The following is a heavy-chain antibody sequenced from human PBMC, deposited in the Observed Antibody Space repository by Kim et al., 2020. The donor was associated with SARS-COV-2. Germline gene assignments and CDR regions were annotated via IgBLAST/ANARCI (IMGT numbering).Heavy chain of an antibody. CDR2: IFHTGAT. J-gene: IGHJ6*02. V-gene: IGHV4-4*02. CDR3: ARAERLCSGGPSFYYFYGMDV. CDR1: GDSITSTNW. D-gene: IGHD2-15*01. Sequence: SETLSLTCAVSGDSITSTNWWSWVRQPPGKGLEWIGEIFHTGATNYNPSLKGRVTISVDKSTNQMSLILTSVTAADTAVFFCARAERLCSGGPSFYYFYGMDVWGQGTTVTVSS.